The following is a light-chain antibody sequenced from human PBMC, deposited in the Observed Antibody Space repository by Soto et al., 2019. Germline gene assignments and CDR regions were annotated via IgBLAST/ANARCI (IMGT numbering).Light chain of an antibody. CDR3: CSYAGSSTFAYV. V-gene: IGLV2-23*03. CDR1: SGDVGSYNL. Sequence: QSVLTQPASVSGSPGQSITISCTGTSGDVGSYNLVSWYQHHPGKAPKLIIYEGSKRPSGVSNRFSGSKSGNTASLTISGLQAEDEADFYCCSYAGSSTFAYVFGTGTKVTVL. J-gene: IGLJ1*01. CDR2: EGS.